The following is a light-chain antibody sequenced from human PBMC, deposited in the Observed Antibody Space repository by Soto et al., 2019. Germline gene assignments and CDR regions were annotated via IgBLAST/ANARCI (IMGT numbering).Light chain of an antibody. J-gene: IGLJ1*01. Sequence: QSVLTQPASVSGSPGQSITISCTGTSSDVGGYEYVSWYQQHPGKAPKLMIYAVSNRPSGVSTRFSGSKSGNTASLTISGLQADDEAHYYCSSFTSSSTLPYVFGTGTKLTVL. CDR2: AVS. CDR3: SSFTSSSTLPYV. V-gene: IGLV2-14*01. CDR1: SSDVGGYEY.